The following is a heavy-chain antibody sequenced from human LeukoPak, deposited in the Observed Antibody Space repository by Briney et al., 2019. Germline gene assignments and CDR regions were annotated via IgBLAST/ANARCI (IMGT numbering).Heavy chain of an antibody. V-gene: IGHV1-46*01. CDR3: ARERDYCSGGNCYGTDS. Sequence: ASVKFSCKTSDYTTYYIHWVRQAPGQGLEWMGLMNPDKGCAWYAQKFQGRVSMTGESSRDTSTTTVYMELNNLRSEDTAVYYCARERDYCSGGNCYGTDSWGQGTLVTVSS. D-gene: IGHD2-21*01. CDR1: DYTTYY. CDR2: MNPDKGCA. J-gene: IGHJ4*02.